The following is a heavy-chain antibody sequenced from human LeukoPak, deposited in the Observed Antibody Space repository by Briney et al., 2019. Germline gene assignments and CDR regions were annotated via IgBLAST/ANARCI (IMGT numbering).Heavy chain of an antibody. CDR2: ISSHSATI. V-gene: IGHV3-48*01. J-gene: IGHJ4*02. D-gene: IGHD4-17*01. CDR1: GFTFSGYS. CDR3: ARVKDGDYYYSDY. Sequence: GGSLRLSCAASGFTFSGYSMNWVRQAPGKGLEWVSYISSHSATIYYADSVKGRFTISRDNAKNSLYLQMNSLRAEDTAVYYCARVKDGDYYYSDYWGQGTLVTVSS.